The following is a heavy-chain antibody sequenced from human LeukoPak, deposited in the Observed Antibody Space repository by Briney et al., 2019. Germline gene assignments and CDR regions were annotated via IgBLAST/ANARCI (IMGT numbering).Heavy chain of an antibody. Sequence: QPGGSLRLSCAASGFTFSSRAMSWVRQAPGKGLEWVSAISGSGGSTYYADSVKGRFTISRDNSKNTLYLQMNSLRAEDTAVYYCAKTYGEPRFGHYFSRYWGQGTLVTVSS. CDR2: ISGSGGST. V-gene: IGHV3-23*01. D-gene: IGHD4-17*01. CDR3: AKTYGEPRFGHYFSRY. CDR1: GFTFSSRA. J-gene: IGHJ4*02.